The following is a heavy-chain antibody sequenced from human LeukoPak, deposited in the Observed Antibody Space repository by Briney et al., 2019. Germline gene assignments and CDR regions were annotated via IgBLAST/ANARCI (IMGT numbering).Heavy chain of an antibody. D-gene: IGHD2-8*02. CDR3: ARDEHQFYHSSTGRFDY. J-gene: IGHJ4*02. CDR1: GFTFSYYW. CDR2: IKKDASEE. V-gene: IGHV3-7*04. Sequence: GGSLRLSFAASGFTFSYYWMGWFRQAPGKGLEWVANIKKDASEEYYVDSVQGRFTISRDNAKNSLYLQMDSLRAEDTAVYYCARDEHQFYHSSTGRFDYWGQGTLVTV.